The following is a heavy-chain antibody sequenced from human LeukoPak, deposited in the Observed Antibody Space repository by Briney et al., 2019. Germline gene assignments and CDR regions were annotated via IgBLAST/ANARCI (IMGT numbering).Heavy chain of an antibody. J-gene: IGHJ4*02. D-gene: IGHD2-8*01. Sequence: GGSLRLSCAASGFTFSSYAMHWVRQAPGKGLEWVAVISYDGSNKYYADSVKGRFTISRDNSKNTLYLQMNSLRAQDTAVYYCARDQHGPLDYWGQGTLVTVSS. V-gene: IGHV3-30*04. CDR3: ARDQHGPLDY. CDR1: GFTFSSYA. CDR2: ISYDGSNK.